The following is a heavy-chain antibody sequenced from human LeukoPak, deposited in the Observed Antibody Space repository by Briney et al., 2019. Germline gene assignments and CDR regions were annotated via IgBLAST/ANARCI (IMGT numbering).Heavy chain of an antibody. Sequence: GESLKFSCKGSGYSFTSYWIGWVRQMPGKGLEWMGIIYPGDSDTRYSPSFQGQVTISADKSISTAYLQWSSLKASDTAMYYCARRTIGCSGGSCYSLWWFDPWGQGTLVTVSS. CDR3: ARRTIGCSGGSCYSLWWFDP. V-gene: IGHV5-51*01. CDR1: GYSFTSYW. J-gene: IGHJ5*02. D-gene: IGHD2-15*01. CDR2: IYPGDSDT.